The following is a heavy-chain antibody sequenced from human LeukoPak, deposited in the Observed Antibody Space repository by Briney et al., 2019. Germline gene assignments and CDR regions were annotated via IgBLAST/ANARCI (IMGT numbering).Heavy chain of an antibody. J-gene: IGHJ3*02. D-gene: IGHD3-22*01. V-gene: IGHV5-51*01. CDR1: GYSFTSYW. Sequence: HGESLRISCKGSGYSFTSYWIGWVRQMPGKGLEWMGIIYPGDSDTRYSPSFQGQVTISADKSISTAYLQWSSLKASDTAMYYCARHRGEYYDSSEYDAFDIWGQGTMVTVSS. CDR3: ARHRGEYYDSSEYDAFDI. CDR2: IYPGDSDT.